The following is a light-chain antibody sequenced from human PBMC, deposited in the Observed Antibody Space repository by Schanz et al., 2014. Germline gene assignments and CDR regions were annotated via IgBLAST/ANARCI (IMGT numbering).Light chain of an antibody. J-gene: IGKJ1*01. CDR2: GTS. CDR3: HQYGTSPRT. V-gene: IGKV3-20*01. CDR1: QTVSPY. Sequence: EIVLTQSPGTLSLSPGERATLSCRASQTVSPYLAWYQQKVGQAPRLLIYGTSSRATRIPDRFSGSGSGTDFTLTISRLEPEDFAVYYCHQYGTSPRTFGQGTKVEIK.